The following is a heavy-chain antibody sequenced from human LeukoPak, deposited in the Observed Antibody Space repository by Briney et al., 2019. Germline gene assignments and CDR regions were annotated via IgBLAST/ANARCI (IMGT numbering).Heavy chain of an antibody. V-gene: IGHV3-66*01. D-gene: IGHD6-13*01. CDR2: IYSGGST. Sequence: GGSLRLSCAASGFTVSSNYMSWVRQAPGKGLEWVSVIYSGGSTYYADSVKGRFTISRDNSKNTLYLQMNSLRAEDTAVYYCARVSRGLAAAGKVSYSDYWGQGTLVTVSS. CDR3: ARVSRGLAAAGKVSYSDY. J-gene: IGHJ4*02. CDR1: GFTVSSNY.